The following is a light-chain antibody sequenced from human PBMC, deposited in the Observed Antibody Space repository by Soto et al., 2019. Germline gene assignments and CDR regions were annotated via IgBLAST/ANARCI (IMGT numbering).Light chain of an antibody. Sequence: QSALTQPASVSGSPGQSITISCTGTSSDVGGYNYVSWYQQHPGKAPKLMIYEVTNRPSGVSNRFSGSKSGNTASLTISGLQAEDEADYYCSSYTTRSNLVFGNGTKVTV. J-gene: IGLJ1*01. V-gene: IGLV2-14*01. CDR3: SSYTTRSNLV. CDR2: EVT. CDR1: SSDVGGYNY.